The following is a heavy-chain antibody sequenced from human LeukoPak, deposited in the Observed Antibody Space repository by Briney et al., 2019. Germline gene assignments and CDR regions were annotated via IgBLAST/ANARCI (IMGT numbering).Heavy chain of an antibody. V-gene: IGHV3-48*01. D-gene: IGHD6-19*01. CDR2: ISSSGSTK. CDR1: GITFSSYS. J-gene: IGHJ4*02. Sequence: GGSLRLSCGASGITFSSYSMNWVRQAPGKGLEWVSYISSSGSTKYYADSVKGRFTISRDNARNSLYLQMNSLRAEDTAVYYCARDLDSSGCFDYWGQGTLVTVSS. CDR3: ARDLDSSGCFDY.